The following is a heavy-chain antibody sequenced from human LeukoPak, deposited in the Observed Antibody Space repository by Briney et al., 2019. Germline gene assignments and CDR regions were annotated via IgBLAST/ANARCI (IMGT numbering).Heavy chain of an antibody. V-gene: IGHV1-46*01. CDR2: INPSGGST. D-gene: IGHD2-15*01. Sequence: ASVKVSCKASGYTFTSYHMHWVQQAPGQGLEWMGIINPSGGSTSYAQKFQGRVTMTRDTSTSTVYMELSSLRSEDTAVYYCAREPATRGYCTGGSCYGSRAFDYWGQGTLVTVSS. CDR3: AREPATRGYCTGGSCYGSRAFDY. J-gene: IGHJ4*02. CDR1: GYTFTSYH.